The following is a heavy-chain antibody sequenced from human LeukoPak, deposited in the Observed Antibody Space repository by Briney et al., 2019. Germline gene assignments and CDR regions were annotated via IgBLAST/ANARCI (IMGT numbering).Heavy chain of an antibody. D-gene: IGHD1-20*01. V-gene: IGHV4-59*11. CDR2: IYYSGST. Sequence: PSETLSLTCTVSGGSISSHYWSWIQQPPGKGLEWIGYIYYSGSTNYNPSLKSRVTISVDTSKNQFSLKLSSVTAADTAVYYCARDTQYNWNDVVPFDYWGQGTLVTVSS. CDR1: GGSISSHY. J-gene: IGHJ4*02. CDR3: ARDTQYNWNDVVPFDY.